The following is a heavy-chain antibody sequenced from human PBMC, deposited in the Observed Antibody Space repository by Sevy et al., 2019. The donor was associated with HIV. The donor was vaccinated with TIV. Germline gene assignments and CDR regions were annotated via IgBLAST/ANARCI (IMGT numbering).Heavy chain of an antibody. V-gene: IGHV3-23*01. CDR3: AKALNPALESMIEVVLRTLKGFDV. CDR1: GFTFNTHA. Sequence: GGSLRLSRAASGFTFNTHAMTWVRQAPGKGLEWVSVISGPGLSTYYADSVKGRFTISRDNSKNTLYLQMNSLRADDTATYYCAKALNPALESMIEVVLRTLKGFDVWGQGTMVTVSS. J-gene: IGHJ3*01. CDR2: ISGPGLST. D-gene: IGHD3-22*01.